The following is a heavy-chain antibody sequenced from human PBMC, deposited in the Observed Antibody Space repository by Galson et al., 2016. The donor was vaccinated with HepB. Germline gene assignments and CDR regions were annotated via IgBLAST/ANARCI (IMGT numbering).Heavy chain of an antibody. D-gene: IGHD3-22*01. V-gene: IGHV3-53*01. CDR1: GFFVTRHY. CDR2: IYSGGTT. Sequence: SLRLSCAASGFFVTRHYVSWVRQAPGKGLGWVSIIYSGGTTHYADSVKGSFTISRDTSKNIVYLQMNSLRAEDTAVYYCARDGTGDDDNPGYPALDYWGQGTLVTVSS. J-gene: IGHJ4*02. CDR3: ARDGTGDDDNPGYPALDY.